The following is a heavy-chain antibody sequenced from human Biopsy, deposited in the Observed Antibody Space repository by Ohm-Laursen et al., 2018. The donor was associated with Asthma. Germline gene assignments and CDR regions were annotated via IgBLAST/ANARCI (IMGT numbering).Heavy chain of an antibody. CDR1: GFTFSSYG. CDR2: ISYDGSNK. V-gene: IGHV3-30*03. D-gene: IGHD3-3*01. CDR3: ASQSSGPDFWSGYYYLDY. Sequence: SLRLSCAASGFTFSSYGMHWFRQAPGKGLEWVAVISYDGSNKYYADSVKGRFTISRDNSKNTLYLQMNSLRAEDTAVYYCASQSSGPDFWSGYYYLDYWGQGTLVTVSS. J-gene: IGHJ4*02.